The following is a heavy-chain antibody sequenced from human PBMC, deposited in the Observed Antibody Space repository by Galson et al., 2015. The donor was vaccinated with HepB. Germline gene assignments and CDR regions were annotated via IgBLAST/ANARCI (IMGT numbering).Heavy chain of an antibody. D-gene: IGHD3-22*01. CDR3: AAMIGYFDY. CDR1: GGSVSSGNYY. CDR2: MYTSGST. Sequence: TLSLTCTVSGGSVSSGNYYWSWIRQPAGKGLEWIGRMYTSGSTSYNPSLKSRVSMSVDTSKNQFSLKLSSVTAADTAVYYCAAMIGYFDYWGQGTLVTVSS. V-gene: IGHV4-61*02. J-gene: IGHJ4*02.